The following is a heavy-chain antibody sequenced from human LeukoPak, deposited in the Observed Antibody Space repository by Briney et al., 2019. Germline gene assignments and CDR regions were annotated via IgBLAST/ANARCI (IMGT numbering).Heavy chain of an antibody. CDR3: AKGGILTGYQFDY. J-gene: IGHJ4*02. CDR1: GFTFSSYG. V-gene: IGHV3-30*18. D-gene: IGHD3-9*01. CDR2: ISYDGSNK. Sequence: GRSLRLSCAASGFTFSSYGMHCVRQAPGKGLEWVAGISYDGSNKYYADSVKGRFTISRDNSKNTLYLQMNSLRAEDTAVYYCAKGGILTGYQFDYWGQGTLVTVSS.